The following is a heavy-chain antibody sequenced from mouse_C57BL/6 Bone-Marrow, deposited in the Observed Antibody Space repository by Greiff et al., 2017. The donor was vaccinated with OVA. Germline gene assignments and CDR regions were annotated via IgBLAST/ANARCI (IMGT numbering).Heavy chain of an antibody. CDR1: GYTFTSYW. J-gene: IGHJ3*01. CDR2: IYPSDSAT. D-gene: IGHD1-1*01. V-gene: IGHV1-61*01. Sequence: VQLQQPGAELVRPGSSVKLSCKASGYTFTSYWMDWVKQRPGQGLAWIGNIYPSDSATHYNQKFQDKATLTVDKSSSTAYMQLSSLTSEDSAVYYCARRCSSSAWFAYWGQGTLVTVSA. CDR3: ARRCSSSAWFAY.